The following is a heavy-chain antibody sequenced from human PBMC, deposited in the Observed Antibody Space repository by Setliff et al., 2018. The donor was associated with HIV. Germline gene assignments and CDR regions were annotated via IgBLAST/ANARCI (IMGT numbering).Heavy chain of an antibody. V-gene: IGHV4-39*07. J-gene: IGHJ4*02. CDR3: ASGEPYYYDSTGYSGNYFDY. Sequence: SETLSLTCTVSGGSISSSSYYWGWIRQPPGKGLEWIGNIYYSGRTYYNPSLKSRVTISVDTSKNQFSLKLASVTAADTAVYYCASGEPYYYDSTGYSGNYFDYWGQGTLVTVSS. CDR2: IYYSGRT. CDR1: GGSISSSSYY. D-gene: IGHD3-22*01.